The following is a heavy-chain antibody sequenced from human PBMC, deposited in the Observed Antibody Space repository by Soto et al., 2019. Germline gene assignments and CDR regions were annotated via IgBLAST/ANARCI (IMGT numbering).Heavy chain of an antibody. CDR1: GGSISSSNW. V-gene: IGHV4-4*02. J-gene: IGHJ4*02. CDR2: IYYSGDT. D-gene: IGHD3-22*01. CDR3: ARENYDSSGYYHRFYFFDY. Sequence: SETLSLTCAVSGGSISSSNWWSWVRQPPGKGLEWIGEIYYSGDTNYNPSLKSRVTISIDKSKNQFSLKLSSVTAADTAVYYCARENYDSSGYYHRFYFFDYWGQGTLVTVSS.